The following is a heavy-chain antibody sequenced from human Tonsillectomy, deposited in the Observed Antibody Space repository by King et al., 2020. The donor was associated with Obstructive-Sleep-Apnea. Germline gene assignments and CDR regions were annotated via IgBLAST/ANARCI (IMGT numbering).Heavy chain of an antibody. CDR3: ARVVEEVAGPVDAFDI. CDR1: GDSVSSNSAA. CDR2: TYYRSKWYN. D-gene: IGHD6-19*01. V-gene: IGHV6-1*01. Sequence: VQLQQSGPGLVKPSQTLSLTCAISGDSVSSNSAAWNWIRQSPSRGLEWLGRTYYRSKWYNDYAVSVKSRITINPDTSKNQLSLQLNSVTPEDTAVYYCARVVEEVAGPVDAFDIWGQGTMVTVSS. J-gene: IGHJ3*02.